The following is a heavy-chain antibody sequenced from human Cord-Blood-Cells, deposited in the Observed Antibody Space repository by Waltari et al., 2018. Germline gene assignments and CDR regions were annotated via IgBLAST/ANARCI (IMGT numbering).Heavy chain of an antibody. D-gene: IGHD6-13*01. J-gene: IGHJ4*02. CDR1: GFTVSSNY. CDR2: IYSGGRT. CDR3: ARDGEQQLAFDY. V-gene: IGHV3-66*01. Sequence: EVQLVESGGGLVQPGGSLRLSCAASGFTVSSNYMSWVRQAPGKGLEWVSVIYSGGRTYYADSVKGRFTIARANAKNPLYLQMNSLRAEDTAVYYCARDGEQQLAFDYWGQGTLVTVSS.